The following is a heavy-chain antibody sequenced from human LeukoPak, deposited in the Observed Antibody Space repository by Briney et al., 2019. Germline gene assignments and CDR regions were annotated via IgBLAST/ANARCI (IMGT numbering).Heavy chain of an antibody. D-gene: IGHD2-2*01. CDR1: GFTFSSYA. Sequence: GRSLRLSCAASGFTFSSYAMHWVRQAPGKGLGWVAVISYDGSNKYYADSVKGRFTISRDNSKNTLYLQMNSLRDEDTAVYYCARDSPHQSSYYFDYWGQGTLVTVSS. CDR3: ARDSPHQSSYYFDY. J-gene: IGHJ4*02. V-gene: IGHV3-30-3*01. CDR2: ISYDGSNK.